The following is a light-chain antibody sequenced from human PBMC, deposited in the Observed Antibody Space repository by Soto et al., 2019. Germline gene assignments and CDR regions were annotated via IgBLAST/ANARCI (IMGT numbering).Light chain of an antibody. V-gene: IGKV1-6*02. Sequence: QVRKSRRSRSSPDRERITITCRASQAIRNDLGRYQQKPGKAPKLLIYAASSLQSGVPSRFSGSGSGTDFTLTISSLQAEDFATYYCLQDYNYPPTFGQGTRLEIK. CDR2: AAS. CDR1: QAIRND. J-gene: IGKJ5*01. CDR3: LQDYNYPPT.